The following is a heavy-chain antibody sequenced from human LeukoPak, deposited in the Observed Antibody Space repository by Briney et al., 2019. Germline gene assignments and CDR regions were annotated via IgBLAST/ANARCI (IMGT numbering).Heavy chain of an antibody. CDR3: ARGGGYSGYDYDY. J-gene: IGHJ4*02. Sequence: GGSLRLSCAASGFTFSSYAMHWVRQAPGKGLEFVPAISSNGGNTYYADSVKGRFTISRDNSKNTLYLQMGSLRAEDMAVYYCARGGGYSGYDYDYWGQGTLVTVSS. D-gene: IGHD5-12*01. V-gene: IGHV3-64*02. CDR2: ISSNGGNT. CDR1: GFTFSSYA.